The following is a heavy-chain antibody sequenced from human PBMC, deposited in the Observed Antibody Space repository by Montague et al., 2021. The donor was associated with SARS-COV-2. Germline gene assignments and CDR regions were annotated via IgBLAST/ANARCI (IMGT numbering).Heavy chain of an antibody. V-gene: IGHV4-39*01. CDR1: GGSISSSSYY. Sequence: SETLSLTCTVSGGSISSSSYYWGWIRQPPGKGLEWIGSIYYSGSTYYNPSLKSRVTISVDTSKNQFSLKLSSVTAADTSVYYCARQRVLLYFDWLARFGGMDAWGHGTPVTVSS. D-gene: IGHD3-9*01. J-gene: IGHJ6*02. CDR3: ARQRVLLYFDWLARFGGMDA. CDR2: IYYSGST.